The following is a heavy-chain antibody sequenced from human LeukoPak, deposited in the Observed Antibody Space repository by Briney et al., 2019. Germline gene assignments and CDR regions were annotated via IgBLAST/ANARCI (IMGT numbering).Heavy chain of an antibody. CDR1: GGSISSYY. CDR3: ARAVNDSGDYDPTPNWFDP. J-gene: IGHJ5*02. CDR2: IYYSGST. D-gene: IGHD4-17*01. Sequence: SETLSLTCTVSGGSISSYYWSWIRQPPGKGLEWIGYIYYSGSTNYNPSLKSRVTISVDTSKNQFSLKLSSVTAADTAVYYCARAVNDSGDYDPTPNWFDPWGQGTLVTVSS. V-gene: IGHV4-59*01.